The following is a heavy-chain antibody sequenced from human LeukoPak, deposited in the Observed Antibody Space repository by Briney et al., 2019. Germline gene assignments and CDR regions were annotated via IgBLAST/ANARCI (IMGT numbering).Heavy chain of an antibody. D-gene: IGHD2-2*01. J-gene: IGHJ5*02. CDR2: FDPEDGET. V-gene: IGHV1-24*01. Sequence: GASVKVSCKVSGYTLTELSMHWVRQAPGKGLEWMGGFDPEDGETIYAQKFQGRVTMTEDTSADTAYMELSSLRSEDTAVYYCATGYRSSTSCRNWFDPWGQGTLVTVSS. CDR3: ATGYRSSTSCRNWFDP. CDR1: GYTLTELS.